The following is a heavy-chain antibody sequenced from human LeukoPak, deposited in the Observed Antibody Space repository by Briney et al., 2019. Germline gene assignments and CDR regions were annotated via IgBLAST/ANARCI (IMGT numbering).Heavy chain of an antibody. CDR2: IIPIFGTA. CDR1: GGTFSSYA. J-gene: IGHJ4*02. Sequence: GASVKVSCKASGGTFSSYAISWVRQAPGQGLEWMGGIIPIFGTANYAQKFQGRVTITTDESTSTAYMELSSLRSEDMAVYYCARDSLYSSSSLSFAGFDYWGQGTLVTVSS. CDR3: ARDSLYSSSSLSFAGFDY. D-gene: IGHD6-6*01. V-gene: IGHV1-69*05.